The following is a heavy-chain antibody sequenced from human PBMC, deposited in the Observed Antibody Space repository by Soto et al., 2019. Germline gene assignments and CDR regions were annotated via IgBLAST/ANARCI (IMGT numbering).Heavy chain of an antibody. CDR3: ATSYDSGFDP. J-gene: IGHJ5*02. CDR1: YG. V-gene: IGHV1-18*04. CDR2: IKPDNGDT. D-gene: IGHD5-12*01. Sequence: YGISGIRQAPGQGLEWMGWIKPDNGDTNYAQKFQGRVTMTTDTSSNTAYMELRSLRSDDTAVYYCATSYDSGFDPWGQGTLVSVSS.